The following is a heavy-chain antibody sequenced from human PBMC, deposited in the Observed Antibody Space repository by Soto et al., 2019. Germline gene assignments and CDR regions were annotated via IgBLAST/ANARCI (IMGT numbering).Heavy chain of an antibody. CDR2: IVPVFGTP. CDR3: TRPSSGYYHDAFDI. CDR1: GGSFPSDT. J-gene: IGHJ3*02. D-gene: IGHD3-22*01. Sequence: QVQLMQSGAEVKKPGSSVKVSCKASGGSFPSDTISWVRQAPGQGLEWLGGIVPVFGTPNHAQKFQGRVTISADGSTSTAYMELTSLRPEDTAVYYCTRPSSGYYHDAFDIWGQGTWVPVSS. V-gene: IGHV1-69*01.